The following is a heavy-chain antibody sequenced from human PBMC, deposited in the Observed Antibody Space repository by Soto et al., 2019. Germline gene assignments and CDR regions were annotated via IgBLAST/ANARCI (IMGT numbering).Heavy chain of an antibody. CDR1: GGSFSGYY. CDR2: INHSGST. J-gene: IGHJ4*02. Sequence: QVQLQQWGAGLLKPSETLSLTCAVYGGSFSGYYWSWIRQPPGKGLEWIGEINHSGSTNYNPSLKSRVTISVDTSKNQFSLELSSVTAADTAVYYCARAKAAAGTLPEPPVDFDYWGQGTLVTVSS. CDR3: ARAKAAAGTLPEPPVDFDY. V-gene: IGHV4-34*01. D-gene: IGHD6-13*01.